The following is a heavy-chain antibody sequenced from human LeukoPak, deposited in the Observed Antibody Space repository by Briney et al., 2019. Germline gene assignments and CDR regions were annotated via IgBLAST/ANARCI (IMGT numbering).Heavy chain of an antibody. Sequence: ASVKVSRKASGYTFTGYYMHWVRQAPGQGLEWMGWINPNSGGTNYAQKFQGWVTMTRDTSISTAYMELSRLRSDDTAVYYCARDGRAAAQDAFDIWGQGTMVTVSS. J-gene: IGHJ3*02. D-gene: IGHD6-13*01. CDR3: ARDGRAAAQDAFDI. V-gene: IGHV1-2*04. CDR1: GYTFTGYY. CDR2: INPNSGGT.